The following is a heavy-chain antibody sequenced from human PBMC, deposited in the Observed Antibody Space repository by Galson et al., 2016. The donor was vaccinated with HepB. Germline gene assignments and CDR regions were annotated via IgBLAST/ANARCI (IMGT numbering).Heavy chain of an antibody. CDR1: GYTFTSYG. CDR3: ARDRTYDFYYYGLDV. CDR2: ISAYSGDT. D-gene: IGHD2-2*01. V-gene: IGHV1-18*04. J-gene: IGHJ6*02. Sequence: SVKVSCKASGYTFTSYGISWVRQAPGQGLEWMGWISAYSGDTNYAQKLQGRVTMSTDTSTSTAYMELRSLISDDTAVYYCARDRTYDFYYYGLDVWGQGTTVTVSS.